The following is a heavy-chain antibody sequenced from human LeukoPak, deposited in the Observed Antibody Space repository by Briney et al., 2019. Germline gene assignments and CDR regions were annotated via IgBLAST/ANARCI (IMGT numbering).Heavy chain of an antibody. J-gene: IGHJ4*02. CDR3: ARVRGGYYFDY. CDR1: GFTFSSYG. D-gene: IGHD3-10*01. CDR2: IWYDGSNK. Sequence: GGSLRLSCAASGFTFSSYGMHWVRQAPGKGLEWVAVIWYDGSNKYYADSVKGRFTISRDNAKNSLYLQMNSLRAEDTALYYCARVRGGYYFDYWGQGTLVTVSS. V-gene: IGHV3-33*03.